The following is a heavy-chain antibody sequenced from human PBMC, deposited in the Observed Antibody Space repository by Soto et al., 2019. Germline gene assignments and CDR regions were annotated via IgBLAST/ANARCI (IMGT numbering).Heavy chain of an antibody. CDR3: AISGYYDFWSGYRAGMDV. Sequence: SETLSLTCTVSGGSISSGGYYWSWVRQHPGKGLEWIGYIYYSGSTYYNPSLKSRVTISVDTSKNQFSLKLSSVTAADTAVYYCAISGYYDFWSGYRAGMDVWGQGTTVTVSS. D-gene: IGHD3-3*01. J-gene: IGHJ6*02. V-gene: IGHV4-31*03. CDR1: GGSISSGGYY. CDR2: IYYSGST.